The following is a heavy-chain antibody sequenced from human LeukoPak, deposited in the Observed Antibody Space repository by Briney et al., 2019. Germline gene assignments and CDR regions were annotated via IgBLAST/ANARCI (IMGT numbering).Heavy chain of an antibody. V-gene: IGHV3-23*01. CDR2: FDASSGST. Sequence: GGSLRLSCAGSGFTFSSYAMNWVRQAPGKGLEWTSSFDASSGSTYYADSVKGRFTISRDNSKNTLYLEMNSLRVDDTAVYYCAKDPFMTAGHYFDYWGQGTLVTVSS. CDR3: AKDPFMTAGHYFDY. J-gene: IGHJ4*02. CDR1: GFTFSSYA.